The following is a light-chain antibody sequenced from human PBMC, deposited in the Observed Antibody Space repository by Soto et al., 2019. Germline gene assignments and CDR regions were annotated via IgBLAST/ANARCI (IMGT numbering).Light chain of an antibody. Sequence: LGLTQVPAALSLSPGERSTISCMASQSVSNNYLAWYQQDPGQAPRLLIYGASNRATGIPDRFSGSGSGTDFTLTISRLEPEDFAVYYCQQYGSSGTFGQGTKVDNK. CDR3: QQYGSSGT. J-gene: IGKJ1*01. CDR1: QSVSNNY. V-gene: IGKV3-20*01. CDR2: GAS.